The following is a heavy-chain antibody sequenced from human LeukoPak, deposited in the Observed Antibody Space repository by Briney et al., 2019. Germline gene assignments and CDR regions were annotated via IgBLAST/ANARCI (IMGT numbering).Heavy chain of an antibody. Sequence: GGSLRLSCAASGFTFSTYWMHWVRQAPGKGLVWVSRLSPDGSSSIYADSVKGRFTVSGDNAKNTLYLQMNSLGAEDTAVYYCTRSPSLGGRYWGFDYWGQGALVTVSS. CDR1: GFTFSTYW. D-gene: IGHD1-26*01. V-gene: IGHV3-74*01. CDR2: LSPDGSSS. J-gene: IGHJ4*02. CDR3: TRSPSLGGRYWGFDY.